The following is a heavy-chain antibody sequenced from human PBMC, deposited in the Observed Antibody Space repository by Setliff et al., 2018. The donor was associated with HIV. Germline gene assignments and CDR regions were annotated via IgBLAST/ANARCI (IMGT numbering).Heavy chain of an antibody. CDR2: INSASGGT. V-gene: IGHV1-2*02. Sequence: ASVKVSCKASGYTFTDYYIHWVRQAPGQGLEWMGWINSASGGTNYAQNFQGRVTVTRDTSINTAYVELNSLKSDDTAVYYCAKGSQEQWLVPGRLNYFDYWGQGTLVTVSS. CDR3: AKGSQEQWLVPGRLNYFDY. J-gene: IGHJ4*02. CDR1: GYTFTDYY. D-gene: IGHD6-19*01.